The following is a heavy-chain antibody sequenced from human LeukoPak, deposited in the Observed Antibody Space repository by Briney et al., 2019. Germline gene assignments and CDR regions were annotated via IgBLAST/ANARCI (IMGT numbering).Heavy chain of an antibody. D-gene: IGHD1-26*01. CDR3: ARGSSNSGSYYNWFDP. CDR2: ISTSSSYI. J-gene: IGHJ5*02. Sequence: PGGSLRLSCAASGFTFSSYAMSWVRQAPGKGLEWVSSISTSSSYIYYADSVKGRFSISRDNAKNSLYVQMNSLRAEDTAVYYCARGSSNSGSYYNWFDPWGQGTLVTVSS. CDR1: GFTFSSYA. V-gene: IGHV3-21*01.